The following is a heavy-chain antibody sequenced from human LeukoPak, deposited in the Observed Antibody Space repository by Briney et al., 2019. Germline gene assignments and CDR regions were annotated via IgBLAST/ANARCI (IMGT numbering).Heavy chain of an antibody. J-gene: IGHJ4*02. V-gene: IGHV4-30-4*08. D-gene: IGHD3-10*01. CDR1: GGSISSGDYY. CDR3: ARVSGAAFPFIDY. Sequence: SETLSLTCTVSGGSISSGDYYWSWIRQPPGKGLEWIGYIYYSGSTYYNPSLKSRVTISVDTSKSQFSLKLSSVTAADTAVYYCARVSGAAFPFIDYWGQGTLVTVSS. CDR2: IYYSGST.